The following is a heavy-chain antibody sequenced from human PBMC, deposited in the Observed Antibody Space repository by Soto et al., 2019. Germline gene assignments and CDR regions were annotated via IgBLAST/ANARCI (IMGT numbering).Heavy chain of an antibody. Sequence: EVQLVESGGGLVKPGGSLRLSCAAFGFNFNSYALHWFRQSPGKGLEWVAFISSGSDYLYYADSVKGRFTVSRDNAKSSLYLQMNSLTDDDTALYYCASEFCSGGSCYSRIFDYWGQGSLVTVSS. CDR3: ASEFCSGGSCYSRIFDY. V-gene: IGHV3-21*02. CDR1: GFNFNSYA. D-gene: IGHD2-15*01. J-gene: IGHJ4*02. CDR2: ISSGSDYL.